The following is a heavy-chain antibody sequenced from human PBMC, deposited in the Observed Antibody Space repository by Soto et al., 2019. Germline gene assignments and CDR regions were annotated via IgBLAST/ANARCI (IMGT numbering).Heavy chain of an antibody. CDR2: ISYDGSKK. J-gene: IGHJ4*02. V-gene: IGHV3-30-3*01. Sequence: QMQLVESGGGVVQPGTSLRLSCAASGFTLSSYAMHWVRQAPGKGLEWVTLISYDGSKKYYADPVKGRFTISRDNSKNTVYVQMNSLRDEDTAMYYCARGSRDAYNTIDYWGQGTLVTVSS. CDR1: GFTLSSYA. CDR3: ARGSRDAYNTIDY. D-gene: IGHD3-10*01.